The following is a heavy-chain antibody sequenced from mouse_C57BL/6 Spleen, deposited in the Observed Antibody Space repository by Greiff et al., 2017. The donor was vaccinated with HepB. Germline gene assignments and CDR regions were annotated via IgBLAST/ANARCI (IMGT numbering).Heavy chain of an antibody. CDR2: IYPGDGDT. CDR3: ARSGYYGSSSWFAY. J-gene: IGHJ3*01. CDR1: GYAFRSSW. Sequence: VQLQQSGPELVKPGASVKISCKASGYAFRSSWMNWVKQRPGKGLEWIGRIYPGDGDTNYNGKFKGKATLTADKSSSTAYMQLSSLTSEDSAVYFCARSGYYGSSSWFAYWGQGTLVTVSA. D-gene: IGHD1-1*01. V-gene: IGHV1-82*01.